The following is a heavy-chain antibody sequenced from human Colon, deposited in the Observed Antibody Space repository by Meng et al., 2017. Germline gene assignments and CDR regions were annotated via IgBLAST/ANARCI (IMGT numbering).Heavy chain of an antibody. D-gene: IGHD2-15*01. Sequence: GGSLRLSCVASGLTFSNYWLNWVRQAPGKGLEWVANIKADASEENYVDSVEGRFTISRDNAKKSVYLQMSSLRVEDTAVYYCTTWGSVGPFDYWGQGTLATFPS. CDR2: IKADASEE. CDR1: GLTFSNYW. J-gene: IGHJ4*02. CDR3: TTWGSVGPFDY. V-gene: IGHV3-7*01.